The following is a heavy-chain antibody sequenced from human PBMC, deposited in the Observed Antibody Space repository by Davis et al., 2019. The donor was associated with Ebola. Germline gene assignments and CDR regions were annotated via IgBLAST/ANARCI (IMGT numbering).Heavy chain of an antibody. V-gene: IGHV1-69*04. CDR2: IIPILGIA. CDR1: GGTLSSYA. CDR3: ARESRYQLLYVDY. Sequence: AASVKVSCKASGGTLSSYAISWVRQAPGQGLEWMGRIIPILGIANYAQKFQGRVTITADKSTSTAYMELSSLRSEDTAVYYCARESRYQLLYVDYWGQGTLVTVSS. D-gene: IGHD2-2*01. J-gene: IGHJ4*02.